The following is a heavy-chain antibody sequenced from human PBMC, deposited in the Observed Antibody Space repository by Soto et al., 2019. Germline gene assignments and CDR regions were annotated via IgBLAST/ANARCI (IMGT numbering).Heavy chain of an antibody. Sequence: GESLKISCKGSGYSFTTYWIGWVRQMPGKGLEWMGIIYPGDSDTRYSPSFQGQVTISADKSITTAYLQWSSLKASDTAMYYCARTSAAGKYYYGMDVWGQGTTVTVSS. CDR1: GYSFTTYW. CDR3: ARTSAAGKYYYGMDV. D-gene: IGHD6-13*01. V-gene: IGHV5-51*01. J-gene: IGHJ6*02. CDR2: IYPGDSDT.